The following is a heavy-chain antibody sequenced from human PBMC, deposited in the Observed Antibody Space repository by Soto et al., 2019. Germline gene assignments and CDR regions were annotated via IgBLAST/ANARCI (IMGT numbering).Heavy chain of an antibody. CDR2: IIPVFDTA. CDR1: GGSIRRHA. Sequence: QVQLMQSGPEVTTPGSSVKVSCRASGGSIRRHAISWVRQAPGQGLEWMGGIIPVFDTANYAPKFQGRLTVTADESTNTAYMDLTSLTSEDTAVYFCARDPAPMVTTLGHGLDVWGQGTTVTVSS. D-gene: IGHD4-17*01. CDR3: ARDPAPMVTTLGHGLDV. V-gene: IGHV1-69*01. J-gene: IGHJ6*02.